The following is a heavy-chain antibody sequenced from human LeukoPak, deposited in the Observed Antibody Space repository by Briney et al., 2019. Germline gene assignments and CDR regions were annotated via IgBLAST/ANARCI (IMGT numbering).Heavy chain of an antibody. CDR2: IYTSGST. V-gene: IGHV4-61*02. J-gene: IGHJ4*02. Sequence: SGTLSLTCTVSGGSISSGSYYWSWIRQPAGKGLEWIGRIYTSGSTNYNPSLKSRVTISVDTSKNQFSLKLSSVTAADTAVYYCASWVLSGYFDYWGQGTLVTVSS. CDR3: ASWVLSGYFDY. CDR1: GGSISSGSYY. D-gene: IGHD2-15*01.